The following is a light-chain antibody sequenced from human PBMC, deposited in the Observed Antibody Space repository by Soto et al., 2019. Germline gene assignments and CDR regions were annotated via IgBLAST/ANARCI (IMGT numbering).Light chain of an antibody. V-gene: IGKV3-15*01. Sequence: ENVLTQSPGTLSLSPGESATLSCRASQSVSASYLVWYQQKPGQAPRLLIYDASNRATGIPARFSGSGSGTEFTLTISSLQSEDFAVYYCQQYNNWPPITFGQGTRLEIK. CDR1: QSVSASY. CDR3: QQYNNWPPIT. CDR2: DAS. J-gene: IGKJ5*01.